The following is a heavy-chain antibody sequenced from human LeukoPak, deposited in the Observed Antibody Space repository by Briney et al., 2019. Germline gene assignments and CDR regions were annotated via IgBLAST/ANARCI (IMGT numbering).Heavy chain of an antibody. CDR3: ARRDTSRRIGRFDP. V-gene: IGHV4-39*01. Sequence: SETLSLTCTVSGXSISRSSYYWGWIRQPPGKGLEWIASIHYSGSTYYNPSLKSRVTISVDTSKDQFSLKVSSVTAADTAAYYCARRDTSRRIGRFDPWGQGTLVTVSS. CDR1: GXSISRSSYY. D-gene: IGHD5-18*01. CDR2: IHYSGST. J-gene: IGHJ5*02.